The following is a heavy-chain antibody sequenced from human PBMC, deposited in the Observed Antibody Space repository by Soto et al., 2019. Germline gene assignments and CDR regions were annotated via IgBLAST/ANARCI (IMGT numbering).Heavy chain of an antibody. V-gene: IGHV3-7*01. Sequence: EVQLVESGGGLVLPGGSLRLSCAASGFPFSSLWMSWVRQAPGKGLEWVANIKHDGSDQYYVESVKGRFTISRDNARNSLSLQMNSLRGDDTAVYYCTRVGGSYYFDFWGQGTLVTVSA. D-gene: IGHD3-10*01. J-gene: IGHJ4*02. CDR1: GFPFSSLW. CDR3: TRVGGSYYFDF. CDR2: IKHDGSDQ.